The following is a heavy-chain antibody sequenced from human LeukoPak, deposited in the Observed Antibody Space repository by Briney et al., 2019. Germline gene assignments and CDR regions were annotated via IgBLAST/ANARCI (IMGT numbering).Heavy chain of an antibody. J-gene: IGHJ4*02. CDR2: IKQDGSEK. Sequence: GGSLRLSCAASGFTFSSYWMSWVRQAPGKGLEWVANIKQDGSEKYCVDSVKGRFTISRDNAKNSLYRQMNSLRAEDTAVYYCARETYYDSSGYYYWGQGTLVTVSS. CDR1: GFTFSSYW. V-gene: IGHV3-7*01. D-gene: IGHD3-22*01. CDR3: ARETYYDSSGYYY.